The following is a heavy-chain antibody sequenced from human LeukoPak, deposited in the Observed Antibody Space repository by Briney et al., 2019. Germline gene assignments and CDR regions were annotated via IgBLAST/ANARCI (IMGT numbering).Heavy chain of an antibody. D-gene: IGHD4-17*01. CDR1: GYNFISFG. V-gene: IGHV1-18*01. Sequence: ASVKVSCKASGYNFISFGVSWVRQAPGQGLEWMGWISTYTGITHYAEKFQGRVTMTADTSTATAYMELKSLTYDDTAIYYCARDSDYGRTGYGDWLDPWGQGALVIVSS. J-gene: IGHJ5*02. CDR3: ARDSDYGRTGYGDWLDP. CDR2: ISTYTGIT.